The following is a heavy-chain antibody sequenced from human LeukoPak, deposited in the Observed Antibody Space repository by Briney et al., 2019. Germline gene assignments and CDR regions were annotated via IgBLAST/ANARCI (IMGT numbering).Heavy chain of an antibody. D-gene: IGHD2-15*01. CDR3: ARDPLLYCSGGSCYSGWFDP. V-gene: IGHV4-39*07. CDR2: IYYSGST. Sequence: PSETLSLTCTVSGGSISSSSYYWGWIRQPPGKGLEWIGSIYYSGSTYYNPSLKSRVTISVDTSKNQFSLKLSSVTAADTAVYYCARDPLLYCSGGSCYSGWFDPWGQGTLVTVSS. CDR1: GGSISSSSYY. J-gene: IGHJ5*02.